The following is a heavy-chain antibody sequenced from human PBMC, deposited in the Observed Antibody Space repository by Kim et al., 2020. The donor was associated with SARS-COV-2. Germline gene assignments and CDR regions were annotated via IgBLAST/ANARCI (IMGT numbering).Heavy chain of an antibody. J-gene: IGHJ6*03. CDR1: GYTFTGYY. V-gene: IGHV1-2*02. CDR3: ARDANYDFLCGYPYYYMDV. CDR2: INPNSGGT. D-gene: IGHD3-3*01. Sequence: ASVKVSCKASGYTFTGYYMYWVRQAPGQGLEWMGWINPNSGGTNYAQKFQGRVTMTRDTSISTAYMELSRLRSDDTAVYYCARDANYDFLCGYPYYYMDVWGRGTAGTVSS.